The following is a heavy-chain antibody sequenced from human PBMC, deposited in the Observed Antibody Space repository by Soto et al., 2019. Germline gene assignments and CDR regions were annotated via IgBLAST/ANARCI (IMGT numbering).Heavy chain of an antibody. CDR2: ISSSSSYI. V-gene: IGHV3-21*01. D-gene: IGHD5-12*01. J-gene: IGHJ4*02. Sequence: PGGSLRLSCAASEFTFSNAWMSWVRQAPGKGLEWVSSISSSSSYIYYADSVKGRFTISRDNAKNSLYLQMNSLSAEDTAVYYCARDLGGYPVGFDYWGQGTLVTVSS. CDR1: EFTFSNAW. CDR3: ARDLGGYPVGFDY.